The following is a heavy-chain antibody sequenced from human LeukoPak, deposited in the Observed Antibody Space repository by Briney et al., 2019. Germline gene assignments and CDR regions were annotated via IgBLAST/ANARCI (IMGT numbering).Heavy chain of an antibody. CDR2: ISSSSSAI. V-gene: IGHV3-48*04. CDR3: ARVSVAGYFDY. CDR1: GFTFSRYS. Sequence: GGSLRLSCAASGFTFSRYSMNWVRQAPGKGLEWVSYISSSSSAIYYTDSVKGRFTISRDNAKNSLYLQMNSLRAEDTAVYYCARVSVAGYFDYWGQGTLVTVSS. J-gene: IGHJ4*02. D-gene: IGHD6-19*01.